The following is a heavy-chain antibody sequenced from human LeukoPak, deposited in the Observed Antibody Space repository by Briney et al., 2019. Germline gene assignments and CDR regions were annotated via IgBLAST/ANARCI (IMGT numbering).Heavy chain of an antibody. J-gene: IGHJ3*02. CDR1: GGSISNYD. Sequence: SETLSLTCTVSGGSISNYDWSWIRQPPGKGLEWIGYIYDSGSTNYNPSLKSRVTISVDTSKNQFSLKLSSVTAADTAVYYCACLTTADAFDIWGQGTMVTVSS. D-gene: IGHD3-22*01. CDR3: ACLTTADAFDI. V-gene: IGHV4-59*01. CDR2: IYDSGST.